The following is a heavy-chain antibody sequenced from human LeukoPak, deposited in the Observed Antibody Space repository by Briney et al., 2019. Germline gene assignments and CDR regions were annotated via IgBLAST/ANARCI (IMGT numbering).Heavy chain of an antibody. CDR3: ARDYSGSYGLDY. V-gene: IGHV1-69*05. CDR1: GGTFSSYA. J-gene: IGHJ4*02. D-gene: IGHD1-26*01. CDR2: IIPIFGTA. Sequence: ASVKVSCKASGGTFSSYAISWVRQAPGPGLEWMGRIIPIFGTANYAQKFQGRVTITTDESTSTAYMELSSLRSEDTAVYYCARDYSGSYGLDYWGQGTLVTVSS.